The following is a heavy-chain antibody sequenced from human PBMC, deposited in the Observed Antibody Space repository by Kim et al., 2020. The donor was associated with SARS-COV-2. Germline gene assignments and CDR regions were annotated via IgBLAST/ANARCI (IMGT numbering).Heavy chain of an antibody. CDR1: GGSISSSNW. V-gene: IGHV4-4*02. J-gene: IGHJ6*02. CDR2: IYHSGST. CDR3: ATTNLVAGQRGYSYGFDYYYGMDV. D-gene: IGHD5-18*01. Sequence: SETLSLTCAVSGGSISSSNWWSWVRQPPGKGLEWIGEIYHSGSTNYNPSLKSRVTISVDKSKNQFSLKLSSVTAADTAVYYCATTNLVAGQRGYSYGFDYYYGMDVWGQGTTVTVSS.